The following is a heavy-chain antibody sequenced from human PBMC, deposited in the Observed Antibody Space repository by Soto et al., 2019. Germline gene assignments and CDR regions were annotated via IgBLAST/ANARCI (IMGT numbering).Heavy chain of an antibody. CDR2: IYYSGST. D-gene: IGHD1-26*01. CDR1: GGSISSSSYY. V-gene: IGHV4-39*01. Sequence: SETLSLTCTVSGGSISSSSYYWGWIRQPPGKGLEWIGSIYYSGSTYYNPSLKSRVTISVDTSKNQFSLKLSSVTAADTAVYYCARPSGSYYPFDYWGQGTLVTVSS. CDR3: ARPSGSYYPFDY. J-gene: IGHJ4*02.